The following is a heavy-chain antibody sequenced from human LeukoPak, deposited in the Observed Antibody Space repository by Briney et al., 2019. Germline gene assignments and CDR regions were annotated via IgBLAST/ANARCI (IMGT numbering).Heavy chain of an antibody. CDR2: IRSKAYGGGT. Sequence: GGSLRLSCTGSGFTFGDHAMSWVRQAPGKGLEWVGFIRSKAYGGGTEYAAPVKGRSTISRDDSKSIAYLQMNSLKTEDTAVYYCTTDRGLYDSSGYYYFATDIWGQGTMVTVSS. D-gene: IGHD3-22*01. CDR3: TTDRGLYDSSGYYYFATDI. J-gene: IGHJ3*02. V-gene: IGHV3-49*04. CDR1: GFTFGDHA.